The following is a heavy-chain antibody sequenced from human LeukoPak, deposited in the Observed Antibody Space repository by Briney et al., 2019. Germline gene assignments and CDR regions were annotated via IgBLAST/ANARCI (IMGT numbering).Heavy chain of an antibody. V-gene: IGHV3-21*01. J-gene: IGHJ3*02. CDR1: GFTFSSYS. Sequence: GGSLRLSCAASGFTFSSYSMNWVRQAPGKGLEWVSSISSSSSYIYYADSVKGRFTISRDNAKNSLYLQMNSLRAEDTAVYYCARKAALDAFDIWGQGTMVTVSS. D-gene: IGHD6-6*01. CDR2: ISSSSSYI. CDR3: ARKAALDAFDI.